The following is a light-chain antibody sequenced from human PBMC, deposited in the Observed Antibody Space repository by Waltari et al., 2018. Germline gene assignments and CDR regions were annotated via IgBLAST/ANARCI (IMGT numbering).Light chain of an antibody. CDR2: GNN. V-gene: IGLV1-40*01. CDR3: QSYDNGLRGRV. Sequence: QSVLTQPPSVSGAPGQRVTISCTGSSSNIGAGYDVPWYQQFPGTAPKLLIYGNNDRPSGVPDRFSGSKSDTSASLAISGLQADDEAEYHCQSYDNGLRGRVFGGGTKVTVL. CDR1: SSNIGAGYD. J-gene: IGLJ3*02.